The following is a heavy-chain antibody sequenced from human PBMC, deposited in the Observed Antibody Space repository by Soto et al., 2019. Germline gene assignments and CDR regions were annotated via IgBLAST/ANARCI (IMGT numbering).Heavy chain of an antibody. J-gene: IGHJ5*02. CDR3: ARENWGSNCFDP. Sequence: GGSLRLSCAASGFTFSSYAMHWVRQAPGKGLEWVAVISYDGSNKYYADSVKGRFTISRDNSKNTLYLQMNSLTAEDTAVYYCARENWGSNCFDPWGQGTLVTVSS. D-gene: IGHD7-27*01. CDR1: GFTFSSYA. V-gene: IGHV3-30*04. CDR2: ISYDGSNK.